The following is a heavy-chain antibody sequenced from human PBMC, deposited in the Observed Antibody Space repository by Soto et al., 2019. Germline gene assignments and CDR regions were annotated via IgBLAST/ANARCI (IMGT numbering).Heavy chain of an antibody. J-gene: IGHJ4*02. D-gene: IGHD2-15*01. Sequence: SATLSLTCTVSGGSISSAGYYWSWTRQHPGKGLERIGYIYYSASTYYNPSLKSRVTISVDTSTNQFSLKLSSVTAADTAVYYWARDNCSGGGCWADYWGQGTLVTVSS. CDR2: IYYSAST. CDR1: GGSISSAGYY. V-gene: IGHV4-31*03. CDR3: ARDNCSGGGCWADY.